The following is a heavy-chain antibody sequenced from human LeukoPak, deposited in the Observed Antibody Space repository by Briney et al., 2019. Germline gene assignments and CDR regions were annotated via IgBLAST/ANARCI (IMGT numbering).Heavy chain of an antibody. Sequence: SQTLSLTCTVSGGSISSGGYYWSWIRQHPGKGLEWIGYIYYSGSTYYNPSLKSRVTISVDTSKNQFSLKLSSVTAADTAVYYCARVRSSSGSDASDIWGQGTMVTVSS. V-gene: IGHV4-31*03. CDR2: IYYSGST. J-gene: IGHJ3*02. CDR1: GGSISSGGYY. D-gene: IGHD3-22*01. CDR3: ARVRSSSGSDASDI.